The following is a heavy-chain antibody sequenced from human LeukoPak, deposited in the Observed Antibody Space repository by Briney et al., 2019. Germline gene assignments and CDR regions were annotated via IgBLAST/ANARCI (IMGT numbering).Heavy chain of an antibody. V-gene: IGHV4-34*01. Sequence: PSETLSLTCAVYGGSFSGYYWSWIRQPPGKGLEWIGEINHSGSTNYNPSLKSRVTISVDTSKNQFSLKLGSVTAADTAVYYCARTYGSGSYFSPFDPWGQGTLVTVSS. CDR1: GGSFSGYY. J-gene: IGHJ5*02. D-gene: IGHD3-10*01. CDR2: INHSGST. CDR3: ARTYGSGSYFSPFDP.